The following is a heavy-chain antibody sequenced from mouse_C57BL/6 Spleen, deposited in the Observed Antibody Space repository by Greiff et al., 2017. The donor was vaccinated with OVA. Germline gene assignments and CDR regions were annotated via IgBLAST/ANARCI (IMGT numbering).Heavy chain of an antibody. D-gene: IGHD4-1*01. V-gene: IGHV14-4*01. CDR3: TTGVGHY. CDR1: GFNIKDDY. Sequence: VQLQQSGAELVRPGASVKLSCTASGFNIKDDYMHWVKQRPEQGLEWIGWIDPENGDTEYASKFQGKATITADTSSNTAYLQLSSLTSEDTAVYYCTTGVGHYWGQGTTLTVSS. J-gene: IGHJ2*01. CDR2: IDPENGDT.